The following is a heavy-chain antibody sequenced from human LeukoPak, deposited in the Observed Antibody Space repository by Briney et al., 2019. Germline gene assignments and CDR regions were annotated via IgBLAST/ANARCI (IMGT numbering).Heavy chain of an antibody. V-gene: IGHV3-21*06. D-gene: IGHD1-1*01. CDR1: GFTFSDYS. Sequence: GGSLRLSCAPSGFTFSDYSMNSVRQTPGKGLEWVASTSSGSSWIYYADSVRGRFTISRDNAKNLLYLQMYSLRVEDTAIYYCARDAGGRTQREGWFDPWGKGTLVTVSS. J-gene: IGHJ5*02. CDR3: ARDAGGRTQREGWFDP. CDR2: TSSGSSWI.